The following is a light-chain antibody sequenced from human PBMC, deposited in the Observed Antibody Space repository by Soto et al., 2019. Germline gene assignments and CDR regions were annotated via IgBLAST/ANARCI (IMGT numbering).Light chain of an antibody. V-gene: IGKV3-11*01. Sequence: DIVLTQSPATLSLSPGERATLSCRASQSVSSYLAWYQQKPGQDPRLLIYDASNRATGIPARFSGSGSGTDFTLTISSLGPEDSAVYYCHQRFNWPRTFGQGTKLEIK. CDR2: DAS. CDR3: HQRFNWPRT. CDR1: QSVSSY. J-gene: IGKJ2*01.